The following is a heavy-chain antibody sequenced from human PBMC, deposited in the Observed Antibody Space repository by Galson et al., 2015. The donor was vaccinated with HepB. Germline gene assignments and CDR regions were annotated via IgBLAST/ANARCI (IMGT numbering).Heavy chain of an antibody. Sequence: SVKVSCKASGYTFTGYYMHWVRQAPGQGLEWMGWINPNSGGTNYAQKFQGRVTMTRDTSISTAYMELSRLRSDDTAVCYCAREVRQWPGTNWFDPWGQGTLVTVSS. D-gene: IGHD6-19*01. CDR2: INPNSGGT. CDR3: AREVRQWPGTNWFDP. V-gene: IGHV1-2*02. CDR1: GYTFTGYY. J-gene: IGHJ5*02.